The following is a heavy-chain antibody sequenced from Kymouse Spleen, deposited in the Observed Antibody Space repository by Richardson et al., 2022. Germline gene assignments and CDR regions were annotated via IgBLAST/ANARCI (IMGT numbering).Heavy chain of an antibody. Sequence: EVQLVESGGGLVQPGGSLRLSCAASGFTFSSYWMSWVRQAPGKGLEWVANIKQDGSEKYYVDSVKGRFTISRDNAKNSLYLQMNSLRAEDTAVYYCARDGGSYLYYYYYYGMDVWGQGTTVTVSS. CDR1: GFTFSSYW. D-gene: IGHD1-26*01. CDR2: IKQDGSEK. J-gene: IGHJ6*02. CDR3: ARDGGSYLYYYYYYGMDV. V-gene: IGHV3-7*01.